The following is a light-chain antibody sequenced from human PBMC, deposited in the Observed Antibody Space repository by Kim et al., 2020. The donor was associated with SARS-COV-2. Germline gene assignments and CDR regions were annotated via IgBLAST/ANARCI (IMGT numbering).Light chain of an antibody. CDR1: QRTTY. J-gene: IGKJ5*01. V-gene: IGKV3-20*01. Sequence: EIVLKQSPGTLSLSPGETATLYCKASQRTTYLAWYQQRPGQALRLLIYGASSRAIGIPDRFSGSVSGTDFTLTISRLEPEDFGVYYCQQYGSSPPITFGQGTRLEIK. CDR3: QQYGSSPPIT. CDR2: GAS.